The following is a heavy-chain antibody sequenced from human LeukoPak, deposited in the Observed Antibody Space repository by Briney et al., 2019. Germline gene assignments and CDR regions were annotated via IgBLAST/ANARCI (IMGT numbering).Heavy chain of an antibody. D-gene: IGHD3-10*01. Sequence: ASVKVSCKASGYTFTSYDTNWVRQATGQGLEWMGWMNPSSGNTGYAQKFQGRVTMTRNTSISTAYMELSSLRSEDTAVYYCARVSYYGSGSYPWGQGTLVTVSS. V-gene: IGHV1-8*01. CDR3: ARVSYYGSGSYP. J-gene: IGHJ5*02. CDR1: GYTFTSYD. CDR2: MNPSSGNT.